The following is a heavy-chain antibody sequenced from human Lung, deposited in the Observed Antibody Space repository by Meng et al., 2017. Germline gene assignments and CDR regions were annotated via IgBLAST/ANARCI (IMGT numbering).Heavy chain of an antibody. CDR2: INPSDGYT. J-gene: IGHJ5*02. V-gene: IGHV1-46*01. Sequence: VQLVQSGAEVKNSGASVKVPCKASGYTFTRHWMHWVRQAPGQGLEWMGIINPSDGYTMYEQKFQDRIPITGDTSTGTVYMELSGLRSEDTAVYYCTRDHSTADVTVWWFDPWGQGTLVTVSS. D-gene: IGHD4-17*01. CDR3: TRDHSTADVTVWWFDP. CDR1: GYTFTRHW.